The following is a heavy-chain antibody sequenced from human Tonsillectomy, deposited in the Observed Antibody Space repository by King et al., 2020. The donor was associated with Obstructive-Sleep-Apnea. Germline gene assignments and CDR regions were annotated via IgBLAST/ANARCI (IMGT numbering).Heavy chain of an antibody. CDR1: GFTFSSYS. Sequence: VQLVESGGGLVKPGGSLRLSCAASGFTFSSYSMNWVRQAPGKGLEWVSSISSSSSYIYYADSVKGRFTISRDNAKNSLYLQMNSLRAEDTAVYYCARGILWFGELRGWFDPWGQGTLVTVSS. D-gene: IGHD3-10*01. J-gene: IGHJ5*02. CDR3: ARGILWFGELRGWFDP. V-gene: IGHV3-21*01. CDR2: ISSSSSYI.